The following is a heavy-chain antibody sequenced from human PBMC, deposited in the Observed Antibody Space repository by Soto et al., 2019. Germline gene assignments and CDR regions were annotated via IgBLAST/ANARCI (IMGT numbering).Heavy chain of an antibody. CDR1: GGSFSGYY. J-gene: IGHJ4*02. Sequence: PSETLSLTCAVYGGSFSGYYWSWIRQPPGKGLEWIGEINHSGSTNYNPSLKSRVTISVDTSKNQFSLKLSSVTAADTAVYYCARCMPGCSLGNHIDYWGQGNLVTVSS. CDR3: ARCMPGCSLGNHIDY. CDR2: INHSGST. V-gene: IGHV4-34*01. D-gene: IGHD2-15*01.